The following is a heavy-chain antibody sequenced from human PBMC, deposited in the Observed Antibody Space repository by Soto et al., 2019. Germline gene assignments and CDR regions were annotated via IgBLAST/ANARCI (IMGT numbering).Heavy chain of an antibody. CDR3: ARDSTTVTPLQNYYYMDV. CDR2: ISAYNGNT. V-gene: IGHV1-18*01. CDR1: GYTFTSYG. D-gene: IGHD4-17*01. Sequence: ASVKVSCKASGYTFTSYGISWVRQAPGQGLEWMGWISAYNGNTNYAQKLQGRVTMTTDTSTSTAYMELRSLRSDDTAVYYCARDSTTVTPLQNYYYMDVWGKGTTVTVSS. J-gene: IGHJ6*03.